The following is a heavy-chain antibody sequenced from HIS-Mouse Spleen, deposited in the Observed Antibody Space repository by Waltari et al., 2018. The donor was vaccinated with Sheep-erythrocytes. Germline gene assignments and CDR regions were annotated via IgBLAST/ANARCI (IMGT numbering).Heavy chain of an antibody. CDR1: GFTFSNAW. D-gene: IGHD1-26*01. V-gene: IGHV3-15*01. J-gene: IGHJ4*02. CDR3: TTEGVGDY. Sequence: AASGFTFSNAWMSWVRQAPGKGLEWGGRIKSKTDGGTTDYAAPVKGRFTISRDDSKNTLYLQMNSLKTEDTAVYYCTTEGVGDYWGQGTLVTVSS. CDR2: IKSKTDGGTT.